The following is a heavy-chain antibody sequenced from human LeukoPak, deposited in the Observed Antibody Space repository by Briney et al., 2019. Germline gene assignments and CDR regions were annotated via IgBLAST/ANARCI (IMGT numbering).Heavy chain of an antibody. J-gene: IGHJ4*02. D-gene: IGHD1-26*01. CDR2: IWYDGSNK. CDR1: GFTFSSYG. Sequence: GGSLRLSCAASGFTFSSYGMHWVRQAPGKGLEWVAVIWYDGSNKYYADSVKGRFTISRDNSKNTLYLQMNSLRAEDTAVYYCAKDSGELPHYYFDHWGQGTLVTVSS. V-gene: IGHV3-33*06. CDR3: AKDSGELPHYYFDH.